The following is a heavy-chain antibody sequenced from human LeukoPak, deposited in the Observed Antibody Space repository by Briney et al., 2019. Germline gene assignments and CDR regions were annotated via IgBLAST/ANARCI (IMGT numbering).Heavy chain of an antibody. Sequence: GGSLRLSCAASGFTVSSSFMGWVRQAPGKGLELVSVIYGGGDIYYVDSVKGRFTISRDNSKNTLYLQMNSLRAEETAVYYCAKDLAGSGSYSFDYWGQGTLVTVSS. CDR1: GFTVSSSF. J-gene: IGHJ4*02. V-gene: IGHV3-53*01. CDR3: AKDLAGSGSYSFDY. CDR2: IYGGGDI. D-gene: IGHD1-26*01.